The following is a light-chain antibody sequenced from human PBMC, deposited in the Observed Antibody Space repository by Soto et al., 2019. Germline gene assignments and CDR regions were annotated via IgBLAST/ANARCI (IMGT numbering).Light chain of an antibody. V-gene: IGKV3-15*01. Sequence: EIVMTQSPATLSVSPGERATLSCRASQSIGSTLAWYQQKPGQAPRLLIYDASTRATGIPVTFSGSGSGTEFTLTINSLQSEDFTVYDCQQYNNWPFAFGPGTKVDIK. CDR1: QSIGST. J-gene: IGKJ3*01. CDR3: QQYNNWPFA. CDR2: DAS.